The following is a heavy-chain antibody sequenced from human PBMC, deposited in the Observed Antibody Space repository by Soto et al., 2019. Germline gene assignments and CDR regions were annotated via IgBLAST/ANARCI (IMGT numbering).Heavy chain of an antibody. J-gene: IGHJ3*02. CDR2: IDPGDSDT. D-gene: IGHD2-21*02. Sequence: PGESLKISCKGSGYSFTNYWIGWVRQMPGKGLEWMGIIDPGDSDTRYSPSFQGQVTISADPSISTAYLQWNSLKASDTAKYYCARRRLREAFDIWGQGTMVTVSS. CDR3: ARRRLREAFDI. V-gene: IGHV5-51*01. CDR1: GYSFTNYW.